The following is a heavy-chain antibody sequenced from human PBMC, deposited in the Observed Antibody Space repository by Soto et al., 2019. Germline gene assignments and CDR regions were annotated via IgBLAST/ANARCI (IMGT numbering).Heavy chain of an antibody. Sequence: QITLNESGPTQVKPRQTLTLTCTFSGFSLTTSGVGVGWIRQSPGKAPEWLALIYWDDDKRYSPSLKSRLTITKDPSKYRLVLTMADLDPADTATYYCAHRVLRTVFGLVTTTAIYFDFWGQGTPVAVSS. CDR2: IYWDDDK. J-gene: IGHJ4*02. CDR3: AHRVLRTVFGLVTTTAIYFDF. V-gene: IGHV2-5*02. CDR1: GFSLTTSGVG. D-gene: IGHD3-3*01.